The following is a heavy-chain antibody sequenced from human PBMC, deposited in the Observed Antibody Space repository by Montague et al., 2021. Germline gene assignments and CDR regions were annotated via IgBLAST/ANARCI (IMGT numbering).Heavy chain of an antibody. Sequence: SLRLSCAASGFTFSSYSMNWVRQAPGKGLEWVSPISTNGSNITYADSVKGRFTTSRDNAKNTLYLQMNSLRAEDTAVYYCALEKLLKTTRGFGYWGQGTLVTVSA. J-gene: IGHJ4*02. D-gene: IGHD2-21*01. CDR1: GFTFSSYS. V-gene: IGHV3-21*01. CDR3: ALEKLLKTTRGFGY. CDR2: ISTNGSNI.